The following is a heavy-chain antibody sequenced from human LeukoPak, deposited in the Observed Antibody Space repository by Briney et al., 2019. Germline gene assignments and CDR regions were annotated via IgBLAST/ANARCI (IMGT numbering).Heavy chain of an antibody. D-gene: IGHD3-16*01. CDR3: AKDNRGYFDF. V-gene: IGHV3-74*01. CDR1: GFSFNNYW. CDR2: INSPGSDT. Sequence: GGSLRLSCAASGFSFNNYWMHWVRQAPGKGLVWVSRINSPGSDTTYADSVKGRFTISRDNAKNTLYLQVSSLRTEDTAVYFCAKDNRGYFDFWGQGTLVTVSS. J-gene: IGHJ4*02.